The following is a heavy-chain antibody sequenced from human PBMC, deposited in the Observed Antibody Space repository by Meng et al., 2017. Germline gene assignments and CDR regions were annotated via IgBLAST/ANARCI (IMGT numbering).Heavy chain of an antibody. CDR2: ISSSSSYI. CDR1: GFTFSSYS. CDR3: ATSNCGDTAVYRWVPYSSGCPDYYFSGMDV. Sequence: GESLKISCAASGFTFSSYSMNWVRQAPGKGLEWVSSISSSSSYIYYADSVKGRFTISSDNANKPLYLQMNSLRAEATAVYYCATSNCGDTAVYRWVPYSSGCPDYYFSGMDVWGQGNRVNLSS. J-gene: IGHJ6*01. V-gene: IGHV3-21*01. D-gene: IGHD6-25*01.